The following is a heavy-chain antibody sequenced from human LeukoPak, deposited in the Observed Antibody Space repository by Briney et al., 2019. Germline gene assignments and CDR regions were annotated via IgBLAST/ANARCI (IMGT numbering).Heavy chain of an antibody. V-gene: IGHV3-30*03. CDR1: GFTFSSYG. CDR2: ISYDGSNK. J-gene: IGHJ4*02. D-gene: IGHD3-22*01. CDR3: VRNSPMIVVVKSLDY. Sequence: GGSLRLSCAASGFTFSSYGMHWVRQAPGKGLESVAVISYDGSNKYYADSVKGRFTISRDNSKNTLYLQMNSLRAEDTAVYYCVRNSPMIVVVKSLDYWGQGTLVTVSS.